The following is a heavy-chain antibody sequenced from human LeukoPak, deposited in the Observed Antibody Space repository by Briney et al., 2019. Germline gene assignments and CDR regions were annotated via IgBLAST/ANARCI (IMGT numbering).Heavy chain of an antibody. D-gene: IGHD1-26*01. CDR1: GGSISSGSYY. CDR2: IYTSGST. J-gene: IGHJ4*02. Sequence: SETLSLTCTVSGGSISSGSYYWNWIRQPAGKGLEWIGLIYTSGSTKYNPSLQSRVTISVDTSKNQFSLSLSSVTAADTAVYYCARIVGATGSYYFDYWGQGTLVTVSS. V-gene: IGHV4-61*02. CDR3: ARIVGATGSYYFDY.